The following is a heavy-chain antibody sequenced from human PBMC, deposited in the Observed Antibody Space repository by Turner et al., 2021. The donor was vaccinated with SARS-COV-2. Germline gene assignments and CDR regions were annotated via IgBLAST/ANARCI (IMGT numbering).Heavy chain of an antibody. CDR3: AREKPGFDSSGYYPDAFDI. J-gene: IGHJ3*02. CDR2: IRSSKSYI. D-gene: IGHD3-22*01. Sequence: EVQLVESGGGLVKPGGSLRLSCAASGFTFSSYGMNWVRQGPGKGLEWVSYIRSSKSYIYYADSLKGRFTISRNNAKNSVYLKMNSLRAEDTAVYYCAREKPGFDSSGYYPDAFDIWGQGTMVTVSS. V-gene: IGHV3-21*06. CDR1: GFTFSSYG.